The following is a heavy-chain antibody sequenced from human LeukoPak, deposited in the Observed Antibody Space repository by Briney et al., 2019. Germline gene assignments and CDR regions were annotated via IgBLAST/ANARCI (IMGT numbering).Heavy chain of an antibody. Sequence: GSLRLSCAASGFTFSSYAMSWVRQAPGKGLEWVAVIWYDGSNKYCADSVKGRFTISRDNSKNTLYLQMNSLRAEDTAVYYCARDLDGDYIFDYWGQGTLVTVSS. J-gene: IGHJ4*02. CDR2: IWYDGSNK. CDR1: GFTFSSYA. D-gene: IGHD4-17*01. CDR3: ARDLDGDYIFDY. V-gene: IGHV3-33*08.